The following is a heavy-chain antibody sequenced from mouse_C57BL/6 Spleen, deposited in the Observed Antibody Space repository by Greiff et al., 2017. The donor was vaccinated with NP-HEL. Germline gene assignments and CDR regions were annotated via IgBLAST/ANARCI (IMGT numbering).Heavy chain of an antibody. V-gene: IGHV1-61*01. J-gene: IGHJ3*01. CDR1: GSTFTSYW. D-gene: IGHD2-4*01. CDR2: IYPSDSET. CDR3: ARGYDYDSFAY. Sequence: QVQLQQPGAELVRPGSSVKLSCKASGSTFTSYWMDWVKQRPGQGLEWIGNIYPSDSETHYNQKFKDKATLTVDKSSSTAYMQLSSLTAEDSAVYYCARGYDYDSFAYWGQGTLVTVSA.